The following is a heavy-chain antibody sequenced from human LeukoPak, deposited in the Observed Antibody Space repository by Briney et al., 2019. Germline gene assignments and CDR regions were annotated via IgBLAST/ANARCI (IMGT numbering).Heavy chain of an antibody. CDR2: IYRRGST. CDR1: GVSISSSNSY. Sequence: SETLSLTCTVSGVSISSSNSYWGWIRQSPGKGLEWIGNIYRRGSTHYNPSLKSRVTISMDTSKNQFSLKLSSVTAADTAVYYCARDVRNYYDSSGYYLFDYWGQGTLVTVSS. CDR3: ARDVRNYYDSSGYYLFDY. V-gene: IGHV4-39*07. J-gene: IGHJ4*02. D-gene: IGHD3-22*01.